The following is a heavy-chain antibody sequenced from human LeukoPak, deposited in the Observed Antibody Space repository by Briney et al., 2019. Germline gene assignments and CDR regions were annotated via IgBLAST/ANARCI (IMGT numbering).Heavy chain of an antibody. CDR2: ISGSGGST. V-gene: IGHV3-23*01. CDR1: GFTFSSYA. D-gene: IGHD1-26*01. J-gene: IGHJ4*02. CDR3: XXXXXXXXSYYGPFDY. Sequence: PGGSLRLSCAASGFTFSSYAMSWVRQAPGKGLEWVSAISGSGGSTYYADSVKGRFTISRDNSKNTLYLQMNSLRAEDTAVYYXXXXXXXXXSYYGPFDYWGQGTLVTVSS.